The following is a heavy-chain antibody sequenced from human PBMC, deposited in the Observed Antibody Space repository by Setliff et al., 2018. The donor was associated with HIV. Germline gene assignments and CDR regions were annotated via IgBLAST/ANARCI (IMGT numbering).Heavy chain of an antibody. CDR3: ARVTTTIFGVVINFYYFDY. J-gene: IGHJ4*02. D-gene: IGHD3-3*01. V-gene: IGHV1-2*06. Sequence: ASVKVSCKASGYTFTGYYMHWVRQAPGQGLEWMGRINPKSGGTNYAQKFQGRVTISTDDSTSTAYMELRSLRSDDTAVYYCARVTTTIFGVVINFYYFDYWGQGTLVTVSS. CDR1: GYTFTGYY. CDR2: INPKSGGT.